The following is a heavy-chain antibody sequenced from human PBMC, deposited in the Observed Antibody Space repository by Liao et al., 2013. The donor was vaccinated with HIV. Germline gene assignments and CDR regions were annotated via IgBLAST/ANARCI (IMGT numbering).Heavy chain of an antibody. D-gene: IGHD2-15*01. CDR1: GDSMTSYY. J-gene: IGHJ4*02. CDR2: ISYSGST. Sequence: QVQLQESGPGLVKPSETLSLTCTVSGDSMTSYYWGWIRQPPGKVLEWIGYISYSGSTNYNPSLRSRVTISIDTSKNQFSLKLTSVTAADTAVYYCARGGRIVPATVTQWGQGILVTVSS. V-gene: IGHV4-59*01. CDR3: ARGGRIVPATVTQ.